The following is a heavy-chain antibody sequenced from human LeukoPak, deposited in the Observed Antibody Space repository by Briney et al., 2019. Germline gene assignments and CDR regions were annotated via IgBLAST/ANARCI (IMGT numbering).Heavy chain of an antibody. CDR1: GFTFSSDW. V-gene: IGHV3-7*03. D-gene: IGHD3-22*01. CDR3: ARGIEVGSGYMDV. CDR2: IKQDGSEK. Sequence: GGSLRLSCAASGFTFSSDWMSWVRQAPGKGLECVANIKQDGSEKYYVDSVKGRFTISRDNSKNTLYLQMNSLRAEDTAVYYCARGIEVGSGYMDVWGKGTTVTISS. J-gene: IGHJ6*03.